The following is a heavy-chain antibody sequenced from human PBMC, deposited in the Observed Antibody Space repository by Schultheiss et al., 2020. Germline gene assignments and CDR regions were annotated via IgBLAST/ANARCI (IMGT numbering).Heavy chain of an antibody. V-gene: IGHV3-21*01. CDR2: ISSSSSYI. CDR1: GFSISGNF. J-gene: IGHJ4*02. D-gene: IGHD3-3*01. Sequence: GGSLRLSCTASGFSISGNFMTWVRQAPGKGLEWVSSISSSSSYIYHADSVKGRFTISRDNAKNSLYLQTSSLRAEDTAVYYCARTGVAVDCWGQGTLVTVSS. CDR3: ARTGVAVDC.